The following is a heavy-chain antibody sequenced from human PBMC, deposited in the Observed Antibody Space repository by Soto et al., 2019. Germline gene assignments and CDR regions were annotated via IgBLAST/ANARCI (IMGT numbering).Heavy chain of an antibody. CDR2: IIPILGIA. D-gene: IGHD3-3*01. J-gene: IGHJ6*03. Sequence: SVKVSCKASGGTFSSYTISWVRQAPGQGLEWMGRIIPILGIANYAQKFQGRVTITADKPTSTAYMELSSLRSEDTAVYYCASYFWSGYYTLYYYYYMDVWGKGTTLTVSS. V-gene: IGHV1-69*02. CDR3: ASYFWSGYYTLYYYYYMDV. CDR1: GGTFSSYT.